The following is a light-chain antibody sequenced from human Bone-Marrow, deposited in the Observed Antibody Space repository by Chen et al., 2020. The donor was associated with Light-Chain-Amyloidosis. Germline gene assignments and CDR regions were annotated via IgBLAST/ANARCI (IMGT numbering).Light chain of an antibody. CDR2: DTS. CDR1: QSVGTY. V-gene: IGKV3-11*01. Sequence: EIVVTQSPATLSLSPGERATLSCRVSQSVGTYLGWYQQKPGQAPRLVISDTSIRATGIPARFIGRGSETECPLTSSGLEPGAVAVYCCHQGRRWAHTFGAGTKVE. CDR3: HQGRRWAHT. J-gene: IGKJ4*01.